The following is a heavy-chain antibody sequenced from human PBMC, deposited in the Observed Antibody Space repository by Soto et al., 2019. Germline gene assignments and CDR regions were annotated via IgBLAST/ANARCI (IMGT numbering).Heavy chain of an antibody. D-gene: IGHD2-15*01. V-gene: IGHV3-74*01. CDR3: AKDTAYAMDV. Sequence: GGSLRLSCGASGFDFSNSWIHWVRQGPGKGLVWVSHINSDGSGTTYADSVKGRFTISRDNAKNTVYLQMNSLRAEDTAVYYCAKDTAYAMDVWGQGTTVTVSS. CDR1: GFDFSNSW. J-gene: IGHJ6*02. CDR2: INSDGSGT.